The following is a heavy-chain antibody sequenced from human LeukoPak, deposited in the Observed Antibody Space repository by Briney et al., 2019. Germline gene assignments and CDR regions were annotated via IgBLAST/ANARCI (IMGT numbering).Heavy chain of an antibody. V-gene: IGHV1-69*05. Sequence: SVKVSCKASGGTFSSYTISWVRQAPGQGLEWMGRIIPIFGTANYAQKFQGRVTITTDESTSTAYMELSSLRSEDTAVYYCARDRSSSGRLDYWGQGTLVTVSS. D-gene: IGHD6-19*01. CDR3: ARDRSSSGRLDY. CDR1: GGTFSSYT. CDR2: IIPIFGTA. J-gene: IGHJ4*02.